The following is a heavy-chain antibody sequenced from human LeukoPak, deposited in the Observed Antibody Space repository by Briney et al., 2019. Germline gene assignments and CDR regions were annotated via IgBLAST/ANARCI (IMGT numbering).Heavy chain of an antibody. CDR1: GGSFSGYY. CDR2: INHSGST. D-gene: IGHD2/OR15-2a*01. CDR3: ARENYYFDY. Sequence: SETLSLTCAVYGGSFSGYYWSWIRQPPGKGLEWIGEINHSGSTNYNPSLKSRVTISVDTSKNQFSLKLSSVTAADTAVYYCARENYYFDYWGQGTLVTVSS. V-gene: IGHV4-34*01. J-gene: IGHJ4*02.